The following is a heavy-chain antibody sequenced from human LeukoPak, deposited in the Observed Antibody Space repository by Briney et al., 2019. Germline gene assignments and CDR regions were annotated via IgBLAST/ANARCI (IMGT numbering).Heavy chain of an antibody. D-gene: IGHD3-16*01. CDR1: GASVSNYY. J-gene: IGHJ4*02. CDR2: ISDSGSP. V-gene: IGHV4-59*08. CDR3: ARHADGGVFIKTYFFDS. Sequence: SETLSLTCSVSGASVSNYYWSWLRQTPGEGLEWIGHISDSGSPTCNPSLKSRVTISEDMSKNQISLNLRSVTAADTAVYYCARHADGGVFIKTYFFDSWGQGFLVSVSS.